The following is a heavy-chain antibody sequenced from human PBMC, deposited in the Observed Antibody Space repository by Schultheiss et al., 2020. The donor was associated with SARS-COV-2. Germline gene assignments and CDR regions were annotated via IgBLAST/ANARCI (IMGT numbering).Heavy chain of an antibody. CDR2: INSDGSST. J-gene: IGHJ6*03. D-gene: IGHD6-19*01. CDR3: ARERGGGIAVAGRLFHYYYYYYMDV. Sequence: GESLKISCAASGFTFSSYWMHWVRQAPGKGLVWVSRINSDGSSTSYADSVKGRFTISRDNSKNTLYLQMNSLRAEDTAVYYCARERGGGIAVAGRLFHYYYYYYMDVWGKGTTVTVSS. CDR1: GFTFSSYW. V-gene: IGHV3-74*01.